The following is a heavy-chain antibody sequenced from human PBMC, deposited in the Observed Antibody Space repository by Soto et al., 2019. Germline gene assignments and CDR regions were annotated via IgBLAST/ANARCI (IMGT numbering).Heavy chain of an antibody. D-gene: IGHD2-15*01. CDR3: ATVHLWPIPLAATLDWLDP. J-gene: IGHJ5*02. CDR1: GYTLTGVS. V-gene: IGHV1-24*01. CDR2: FDPEDGET. Sequence: ASVNVSCKVSGYTLTGVSMHWVRQAPARGLEWIGGFDPEDGETIYAQKFQGRVTMTEDTSTDTAYMELSSLRSEDTAVYYCATVHLWPIPLAATLDWLDPCAPGTLPTASS.